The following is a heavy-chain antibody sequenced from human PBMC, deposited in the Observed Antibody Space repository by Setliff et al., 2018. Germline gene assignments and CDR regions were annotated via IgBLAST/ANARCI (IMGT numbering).Heavy chain of an antibody. J-gene: IGHJ4*02. V-gene: IGHV4-38-2*02. CDR3: ARVEDGLYIVATI. CDR1: GYSISSGYY. Sequence: SETLSLTCTVSGYSISSGYYWGWIRQPPGKGLEWIGSIYHSGSTYYNPSLKSRVTISVDTSKNQFSLKLSSVTAADTAVYYCARVEDGLYIVATIGGWGTLVTVSS. D-gene: IGHD5-12*01. CDR2: IYHSGST.